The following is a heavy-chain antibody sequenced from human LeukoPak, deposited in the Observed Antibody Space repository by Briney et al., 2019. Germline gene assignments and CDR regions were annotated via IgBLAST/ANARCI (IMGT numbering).Heavy chain of an antibody. J-gene: IGHJ4*02. CDR2: TYSGGIT. V-gene: IGHV3-66*01. D-gene: IGHD7-27*01. Sequence: GGSLRLSCAASGFTVSSNYMSWVRQAPGKGLEYISVTYSGGITYYADSVKGRFTISRDNSKNTLYLQMTSLRAEDTAVYYCARDSGAGYYFDYWGQGTLVTVSS. CDR1: GFTVSSNY. CDR3: ARDSGAGYYFDY.